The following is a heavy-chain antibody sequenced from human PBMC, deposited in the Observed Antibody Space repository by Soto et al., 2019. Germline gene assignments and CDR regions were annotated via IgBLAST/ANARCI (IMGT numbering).Heavy chain of an antibody. CDR1: GGTFSSYT. Sequence: ASVKVSCKASGGTFSSYTISWVRQAPGQGLEWMGRIIPILGITNYAQKFQGRVTMTADKSTNTAYMELSSLRSEDTAVYYCATGFLKLKLRGYDWFDPWGQGTLVTVSS. CDR2: IIPILGIT. V-gene: IGHV1-69*02. CDR3: ATGFLKLKLRGYDWFDP. D-gene: IGHD1-7*01. J-gene: IGHJ5*02.